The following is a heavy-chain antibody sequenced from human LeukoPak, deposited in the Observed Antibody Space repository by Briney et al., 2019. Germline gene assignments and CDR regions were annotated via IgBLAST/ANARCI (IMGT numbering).Heavy chain of an antibody. CDR1: GFTVSSNY. V-gene: IGHV3-53*01. J-gene: IGHJ4*02. D-gene: IGHD1-26*01. CDR3: AKEFYSGSYLFDY. CDR2: IYSGGST. Sequence: GGSLRLSCAASGFTVSSNYMSWVRQAPGKGLEWVSVIYSGGSTYYADSVKGRFTISRDNSKNTLYLQMNSLRAEDTAVYYCAKEFYSGSYLFDYWGREPWSPSPQ.